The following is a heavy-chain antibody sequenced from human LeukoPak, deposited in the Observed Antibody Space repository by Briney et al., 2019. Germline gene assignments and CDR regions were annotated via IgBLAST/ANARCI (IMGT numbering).Heavy chain of an antibody. CDR2: IYYSGST. J-gene: IGHJ5*02. V-gene: IGHV4-59*01. CDR3: AKASRSWFDP. Sequence: PSETLSLTCTVSGGSISSYYWSWIRQPPGKGLEWIGYIYYSGSTNYNPSLKSRVTISIDMSKNQFSLKLSSVTAADAAVYYCAKASRSWFDPWGQGTLVTVSS. CDR1: GGSISSYY.